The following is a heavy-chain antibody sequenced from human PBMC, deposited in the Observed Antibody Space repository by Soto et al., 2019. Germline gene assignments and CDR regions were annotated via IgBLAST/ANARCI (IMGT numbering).Heavy chain of an antibody. J-gene: IGHJ4*02. CDR2: ITASGEKL. CDR3: ARDCSSSSCSVWAC. CDR1: GFSLSSYA. Sequence: EVQLLESGGGLVQPGGSLRLSCAASGFSLSSYAMTWVRQAPGKGLEWVSGITASGEKLYYADSVKGRFTVSRDNSKNTLYLQMHSLRADDTAVYYCARDCSSSSCSVWACWGQGTLVTVSS. V-gene: IGHV3-23*01. D-gene: IGHD2-2*01.